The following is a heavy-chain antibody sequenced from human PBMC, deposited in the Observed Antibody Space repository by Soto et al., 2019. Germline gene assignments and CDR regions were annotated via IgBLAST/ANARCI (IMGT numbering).Heavy chain of an antibody. CDR3: ARDRDLGYYYGSGSYHDAFDI. V-gene: IGHV1-18*01. CDR2: ISAYNGNT. CDR1: GYTFTSYG. J-gene: IGHJ3*02. Sequence: ASVKVSCKASGYTFTSYGISWVRQAPGQGLEWMGWISAYNGNTNYAQKLQGRVTMTIDTSTSTAYMELRSLRSDDTAVYYCARDRDLGYYYGSGSYHDAFDIWGQGTMVTVSS. D-gene: IGHD3-10*01.